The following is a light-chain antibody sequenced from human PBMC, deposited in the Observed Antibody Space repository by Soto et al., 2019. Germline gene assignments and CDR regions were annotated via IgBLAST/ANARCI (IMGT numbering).Light chain of an antibody. V-gene: IGKV3-20*01. CDR2: GAS. J-gene: IGKJ4*01. Sequence: EILLTQSPGTLSLSPGDRATLSCRASQSLTSSFLAWYQQKPGQTPRLLIYGASIRATDIPDRFSGSGSGTDFTLTISRLEPEDFAVYFCQQDGRLPLSFGGGTKVEIK. CDR3: QQDGRLPLS. CDR1: QSLTSSF.